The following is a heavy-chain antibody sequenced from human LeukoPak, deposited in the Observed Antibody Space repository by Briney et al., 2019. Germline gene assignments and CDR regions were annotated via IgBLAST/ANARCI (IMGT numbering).Heavy chain of an antibody. CDR2: IRSDGSNR. J-gene: IGHJ4*02. CDR1: GFTLSSYG. Sequence: PGGSLRLSCEVSGFTLSSYGMHWVRQAPGKGLEWVSFIRSDGSNRYYADSVKGRFTLFRDSSKNTLYLQMNSLRAEDTSVYYCAKPRLTMSGSGYPIDYWGQGTLVTVSS. D-gene: IGHD3-22*01. V-gene: IGHV3-30*02. CDR3: AKPRLTMSGSGYPIDY.